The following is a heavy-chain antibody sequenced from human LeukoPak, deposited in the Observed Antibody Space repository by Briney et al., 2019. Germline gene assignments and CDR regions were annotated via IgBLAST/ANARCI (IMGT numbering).Heavy chain of an antibody. J-gene: IGHJ6*02. CDR1: GGSFSGYY. D-gene: IGHD6-13*01. Sequence: SETLSLTCAVYGGSFSGYYWSWIRQPPGKGLEWIGEINHSGSTNYNPSLKSRVTISVDTSKNQFSLKLSSVTAADTAVYYCASSATDFIPYSSSWYPNYDYYGMDVWGQGATVTVSS. V-gene: IGHV4-34*01. CDR2: INHSGST. CDR3: ASSATDFIPYSSSWYPNYDYYGMDV.